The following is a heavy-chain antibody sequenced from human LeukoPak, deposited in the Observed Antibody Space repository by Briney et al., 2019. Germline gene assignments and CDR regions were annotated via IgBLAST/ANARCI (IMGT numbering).Heavy chain of an antibody. D-gene: IGHD3-3*01. V-gene: IGHV4-61*02. CDR2: IYTSGST. CDR1: GGSISSGSYY. CDR3: ARELRFLSGYYYYYYYMDV. Sequence: PSETLSLTCTVSGGSISSGSYYWSWIRQPAGKGLEWIGRIYTSGSTNYNPSLKSRVTISVDTSKNQFSLKLSSVTAADTAVYYCARELRFLSGYYYYYYYMDVWGKGTTVTVSS. J-gene: IGHJ6*03.